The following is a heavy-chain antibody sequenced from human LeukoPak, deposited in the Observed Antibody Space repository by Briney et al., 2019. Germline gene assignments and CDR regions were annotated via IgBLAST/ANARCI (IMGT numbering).Heavy chain of an antibody. CDR3: ARHARRSTSYLYYYGMDV. J-gene: IGHJ6*02. CDR2: IYYSGST. Sequence: SETLSLTCTVSGGSISSSSYYWGWIRQPPGKGLEWIGSIYYSGSTYYNPSLKSRVTISVDTSKNHFSLKLSSVTAADTAVYYCARHARRSTSYLYYYGMDVWGQGTTVTVSS. D-gene: IGHD2-2*01. CDR1: GGSISSSSYY. V-gene: IGHV4-39*01.